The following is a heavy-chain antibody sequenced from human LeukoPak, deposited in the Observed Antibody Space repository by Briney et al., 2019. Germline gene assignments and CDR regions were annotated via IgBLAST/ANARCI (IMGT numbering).Heavy chain of an antibody. CDR2: IIPIFGTA. Sequence: GASVKVSCKASGGTFSSYAISWVRQAPGQGLEWMGGIIPIFGTANYAQKFQGRVTITADKSTSTAYMELSSLRSEDTAVYYCAIEDIVVVPAARFFDYWGQGTLVTVSS. CDR1: GGTFSSYA. CDR3: AIEDIVVVPAARFFDY. J-gene: IGHJ4*02. D-gene: IGHD2-2*01. V-gene: IGHV1-69*06.